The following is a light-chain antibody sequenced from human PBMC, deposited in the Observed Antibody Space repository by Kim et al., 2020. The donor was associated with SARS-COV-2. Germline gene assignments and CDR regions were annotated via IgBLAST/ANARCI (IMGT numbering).Light chain of an antibody. CDR2: AAA. V-gene: IGKV1-39*01. CDR1: QTISNY. CDR3: QQSYNNPWT. J-gene: IGKJ1*01. Sequence: DIQMTQSPSSLSASVGDRVTITCRASQTISNYLNWYQLKPGKAPKLLMYAAASLHSGVPSRFSGSGSGTDFTLTISSLQPEDFATYFCQQSYNNPWTFGQGTKVDIK.